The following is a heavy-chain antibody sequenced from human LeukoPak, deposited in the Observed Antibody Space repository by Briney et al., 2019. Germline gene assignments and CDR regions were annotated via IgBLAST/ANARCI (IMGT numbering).Heavy chain of an antibody. J-gene: IGHJ4*02. V-gene: IGHV3-23*01. Sequence: PGGSLRLSCAASGFTFRNYAMSWVRQAPGKGLEWVSGIVGSGDLTHYGDSVKGRFTISRDNSKNTLYLQMNSLRAEDTAVYYCGGCSGASCYSQPIACWGQGILVTVSS. CDR1: GFTFRNYA. CDR3: GGCSGASCYSQPIAC. D-gene: IGHD2-15*01. CDR2: IVGSGDLT.